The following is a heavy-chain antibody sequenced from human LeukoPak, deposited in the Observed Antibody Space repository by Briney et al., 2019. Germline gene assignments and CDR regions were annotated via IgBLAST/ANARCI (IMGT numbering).Heavy chain of an antibody. D-gene: IGHD3-9*01. CDR1: GGSISSYY. Sequence: KPSETLSLTCTVSGGSISSYYWSWIRQPPGKGLEWIGYIYYSGSTNYNPSLKSRVTIPVDTSKNQFSLKLSSVTAADTAVYYCASAAFDYDIFTGANYYNYTDVWGKGTTVTVSS. J-gene: IGHJ6*03. CDR2: IYYSGST. V-gene: IGHV4-59*01. CDR3: ASAAFDYDIFTGANYYNYTDV.